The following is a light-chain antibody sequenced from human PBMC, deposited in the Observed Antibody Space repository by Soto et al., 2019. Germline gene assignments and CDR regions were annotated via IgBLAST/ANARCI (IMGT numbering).Light chain of an antibody. J-gene: IGLJ3*02. CDR1: SSDVGSTFNY. CDR2: DVN. CDR3: SAYSIGSTPVL. Sequence: QSALTQPASVSGSPGQSITISCTGTSSDVGSTFNYVSWYQHHPGKAPRLIMSDVNHRPSGVSDRFSGSKSGNTASLTISGLQAEDEADYFCSAYSIGSTPVLFGGGTKLTVL. V-gene: IGLV2-14*03.